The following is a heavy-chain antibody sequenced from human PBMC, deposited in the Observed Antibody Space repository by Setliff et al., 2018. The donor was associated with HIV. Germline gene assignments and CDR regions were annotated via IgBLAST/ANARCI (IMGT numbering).Heavy chain of an antibody. CDR2: IYTTGST. D-gene: IGHD3-10*01. Sequence: PSETLSLTCNVSGGSIRSGSYFWSWIRQPAGKGLEWIGHIYTTGSTNYNPSFNNRVAISIDTSKNQLSLEVRFVTAADTAVYYCATGENYFGSGSPSVHYYMDVWGKGTTVTVSS. V-gene: IGHV4-61*09. CDR1: GGSIRSGSYF. CDR3: ATGENYFGSGSPSVHYYMDV. J-gene: IGHJ6*03.